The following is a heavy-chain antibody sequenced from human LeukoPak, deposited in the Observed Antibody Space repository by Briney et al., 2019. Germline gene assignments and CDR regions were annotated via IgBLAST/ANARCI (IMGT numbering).Heavy chain of an antibody. CDR1: GFTFSDYY. D-gene: IGHD6-13*01. V-gene: IGHV3-11*04. Sequence: GGTLRLSCAASGFTFSDYYMSWIRQAPGKGLEWVSYISSSGSTIYYADSVKGRFTISRDNAKNSLYLQMNSLRAEDTAVYYCARTLRGYSSSWYVGYYYWGQGTLVTVSS. CDR2: ISSSGSTI. CDR3: ARTLRGYSSSWYVGYYY. J-gene: IGHJ4*02.